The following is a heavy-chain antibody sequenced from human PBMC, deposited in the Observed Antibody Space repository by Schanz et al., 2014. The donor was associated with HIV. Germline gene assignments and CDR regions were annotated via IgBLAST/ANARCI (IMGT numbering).Heavy chain of an antibody. Sequence: QVHLVESGGGVVQPGGSLRLSCAASGFDFGVYGMHWVRQAPGKGLEWVAVISYDGTKKHYADSVKGRFTISRDNSKNSLSLLIKSLRAEDAAVYYCAKDRNYYESKYRGKGNYYYYYGMDVWGQGTTVTVSS. D-gene: IGHD3-22*01. CDR1: GFDFGVYG. V-gene: IGHV3-30*18. CDR3: AKDRNYYESKYRGKGNYYYYYGMDV. J-gene: IGHJ6*02. CDR2: ISYDGTKK.